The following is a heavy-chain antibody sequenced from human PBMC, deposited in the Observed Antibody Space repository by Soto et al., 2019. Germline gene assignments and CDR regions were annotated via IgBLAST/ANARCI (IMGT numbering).Heavy chain of an antibody. CDR3: SREDY. V-gene: IGHV3-30-3*01. CDR2: ILHDGSAQ. CDR1: GFTFSNYA. J-gene: IGHJ4*02. Sequence: QVQMVESGGGVVQPGRSLRLSCAASGFTFSNYAMHWVRQAPGKGLDWVAVILHDGSAQYYADSVKGRFTISRDNSENTLYLQMNSLRTEDTAIYYCSREDYWGQGTLVTVSS.